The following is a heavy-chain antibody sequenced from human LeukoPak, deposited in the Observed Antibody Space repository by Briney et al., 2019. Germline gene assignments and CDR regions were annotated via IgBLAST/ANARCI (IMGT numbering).Heavy chain of an antibody. D-gene: IGHD6-19*01. CDR1: GDSVSSNSAA. Sequence: SQTLSLTCAISGDSVSSNSAAWNWIRQSPSRGLEWLRRTYYRSKWYNDYAVSVKSRITINPDTSKNQFSLQLNSVTPEDTAVYYCARDRHNSGGWYGGYYYMDVWGKGTTVTVSS. CDR2: TYYRSKWYN. CDR3: ARDRHNSGGWYGGYYYMDV. J-gene: IGHJ6*03. V-gene: IGHV6-1*01.